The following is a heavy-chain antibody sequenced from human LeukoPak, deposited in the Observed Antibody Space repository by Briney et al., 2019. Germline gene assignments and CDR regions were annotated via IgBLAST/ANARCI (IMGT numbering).Heavy chain of an antibody. CDR2: ISSYANYI. CDR3: ARDNAGSYFVDY. J-gene: IGHJ4*02. V-gene: IGHV3-21*06. Sequence: GGSLRLSCEASGFTFSSYTLNWVRQAPGKGLEWVSSISSYANYIDYADSVKGRFIISRDNAKNSLYLQMNSLRGEDTAVYYCARDNAGSYFVDYWGQGILVTVSS. CDR1: GFTFSSYT. D-gene: IGHD1-26*01.